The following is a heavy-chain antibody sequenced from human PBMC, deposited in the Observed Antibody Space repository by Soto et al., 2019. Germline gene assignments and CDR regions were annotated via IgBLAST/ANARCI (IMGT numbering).Heavy chain of an antibody. D-gene: IGHD3-22*01. V-gene: IGHV1-18*01. CDR1: GYTFTSYG. J-gene: IGHJ6*02. CDR3: ARDRWYYDRGHYYYGMDV. Sequence: QVQLVQSGAEVKKPGASVKVSCKASGYTFTSYGISWVRQAPGQGLEWMGWISAYNGNTNYAQKLQGRVTMTTDTSTSTAFIELRSLRSDDTAVYYCARDRWYYDRGHYYYGMDVWGQGTTVTVSS. CDR2: ISAYNGNT.